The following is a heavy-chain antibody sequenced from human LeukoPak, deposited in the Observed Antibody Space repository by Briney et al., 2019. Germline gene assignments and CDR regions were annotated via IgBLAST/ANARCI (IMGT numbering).Heavy chain of an antibody. D-gene: IGHD2-2*01. CDR2: ISSSGSTI. CDR3: ARESYCSSTSCYLDY. Sequence: GGSLRLSSAPSGFTSSSYEMNWVRQAPGKGLEWVSYISSSGSTIYYADSVKGRFTISRDNAKNSMYLQKNSLRAEDTAVYYCARESYCSSTSCYLDYWGQGTLVTVSS. CDR1: GFTSSSYE. J-gene: IGHJ4*02. V-gene: IGHV3-48*03.